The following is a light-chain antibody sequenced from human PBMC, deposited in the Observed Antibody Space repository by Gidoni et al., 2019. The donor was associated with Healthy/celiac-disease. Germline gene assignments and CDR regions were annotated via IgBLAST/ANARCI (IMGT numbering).Light chain of an antibody. V-gene: IGKV3-15*01. Sequence: EIVMTQSPATLSVSPGERATLSCRASQSVSSNLAWYQQKPGQAPRLVIYGASTRATGIPARFGGSGSGTEFTLTISSLQSEDFAVYYCQQYNNWPPEGTFGQXTKVEIK. CDR1: QSVSSN. J-gene: IGKJ1*01. CDR3: QQYNNWPPEGT. CDR2: GAS.